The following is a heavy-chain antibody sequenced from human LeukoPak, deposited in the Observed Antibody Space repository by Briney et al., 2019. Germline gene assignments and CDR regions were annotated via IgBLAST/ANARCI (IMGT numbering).Heavy chain of an antibody. Sequence: SETLSLTCTVSGGSISSYYWSWIRQPPGKGLERIGYIYYSGSTNYNPSLKSRVTISVDTSKNQFSLKLSSVTAADTAVYYCARVLYDYDSSGYYYYFDYWGQGTLVTVSS. D-gene: IGHD3-22*01. CDR1: GGSISSYY. J-gene: IGHJ4*02. CDR3: ARVLYDYDSSGYYYYFDY. V-gene: IGHV4-59*01. CDR2: IYYSGST.